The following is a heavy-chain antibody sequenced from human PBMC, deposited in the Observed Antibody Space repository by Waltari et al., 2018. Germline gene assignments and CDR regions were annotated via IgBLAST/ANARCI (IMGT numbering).Heavy chain of an antibody. D-gene: IGHD4-17*01. J-gene: IGHJ4*02. V-gene: IGHV3-30*18. CDR2: IWYDGSNK. CDR1: GFTFSSYG. CDR3: AKDYDYGDYGSNHFDY. Sequence: QVQLVESGGGVVQPGRSLRLSCAASGFTFSSYGMHWVRQAPGKGLEWVAVIWYDGSNKYYADSVKGRFTISRDNSKNTLYLQMNSLRAEDTAMYYCAKDYDYGDYGSNHFDYWGQGTLVIVSS.